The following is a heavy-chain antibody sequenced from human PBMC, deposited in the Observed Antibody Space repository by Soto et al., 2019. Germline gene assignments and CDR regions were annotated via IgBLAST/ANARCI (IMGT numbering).Heavy chain of an antibody. CDR3: ARGGSPYVWFNEF. Sequence: QEQLVQSGPEVKKPGSSVKVSCKASGDIFSSYAISWVRQAPGQGLEWLGGIIPVFGTTNYAEKFQGRVTITEDESTNTAYMELSSLRSGDTAMYYCARGGSPYVWFNEFWGQGTLVTVSS. V-gene: IGHV1-69*01. D-gene: IGHD3-16*01. CDR1: GDIFSSYA. CDR2: IIPVFGTT. J-gene: IGHJ4*02.